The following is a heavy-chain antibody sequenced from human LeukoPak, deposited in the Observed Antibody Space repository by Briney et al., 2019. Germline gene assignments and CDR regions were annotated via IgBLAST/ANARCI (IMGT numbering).Heavy chain of an antibody. CDR2: IKQDGSET. CDR1: RFTLSNYW. Sequence: GGSLRLSCAASRFTLSNYWMSWVRQAPGKGLEWVANIKQDGSETYYVDSVKGRFTISRDNAKNSLSLQMSSLRAEDTAVYYCARALRAYYFDDWGQGTLVTVSS. V-gene: IGHV3-7*01. J-gene: IGHJ4*02. CDR3: ARALRAYYFDD. D-gene: IGHD2-21*01.